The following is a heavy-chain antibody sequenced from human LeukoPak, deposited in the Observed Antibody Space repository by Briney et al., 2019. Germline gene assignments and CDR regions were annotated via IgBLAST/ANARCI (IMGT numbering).Heavy chain of an antibody. CDR2: ISSSSSYI. CDR3: ARDRRGVKPGAFDI. V-gene: IGHV3-21*01. D-gene: IGHD3-10*01. CDR1: GFTFSSYA. J-gene: IGHJ3*02. Sequence: PGGSLRLSCAASGFTFSSYAMSWVRQVPGKGLEWVSSISSSSSYIYYADSVKGRFTISRDNAKNSLYLQMNSLRAEDTAVYYCARDRRGVKPGAFDIWGQGTMVTVSS.